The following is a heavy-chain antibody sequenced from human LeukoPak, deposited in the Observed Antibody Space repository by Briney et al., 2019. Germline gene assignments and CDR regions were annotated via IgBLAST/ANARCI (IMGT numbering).Heavy chain of an antibody. V-gene: IGHV3-30-3*01. Sequence: PGRSLRLSCAASGFTFSSYAMHWVRQAPGKGLEWVAVISYDGSNKYYADSVKGRFTISRDNSKNTLYLQMNSLRAEDTAVYYCARDFWQLALMYYFDYWGQGTLVTVSS. CDR1: GFTFSSYA. D-gene: IGHD6-6*01. CDR3: ARDFWQLALMYYFDY. CDR2: ISYDGSNK. J-gene: IGHJ4*02.